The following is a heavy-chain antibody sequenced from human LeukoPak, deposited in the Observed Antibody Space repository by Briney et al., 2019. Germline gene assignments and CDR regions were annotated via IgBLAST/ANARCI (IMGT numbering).Heavy chain of an antibody. CDR1: GGTFSSYA. D-gene: IGHD1-26*01. V-gene: IGHV1-69*05. CDR2: IIPIFGTA. CDR3: ARESGSYSDYYYYMDV. Sequence: GSSVKVSCKASGGTFSSYAISWVRQAPGQGLEWMGGIIPIFGTANYAQKFQGRVTITTDESTSTAYMELSSLRSEDTAVYYCARESGSYSDYYYYMDVWGKGTTVTVSS. J-gene: IGHJ6*03.